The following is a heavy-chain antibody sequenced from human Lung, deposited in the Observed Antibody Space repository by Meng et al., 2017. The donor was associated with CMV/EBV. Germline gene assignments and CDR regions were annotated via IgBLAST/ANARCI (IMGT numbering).Heavy chain of an antibody. CDR2: MYHSGTT. J-gene: IGHJ4*02. CDR1: GASISSGGYS. V-gene: IGHV4-30-2*01. Sequence: LTCAVSGASISSGGYSLSWLRQPPGKGLEWIGYMYHSGTTYYNPSLERQISISLDESKNQFSLRLNSVTAADTAVYYCALGWDYFNYWGQGTLVTVSS. CDR3: ALGWDYFNY. D-gene: IGHD1-26*01.